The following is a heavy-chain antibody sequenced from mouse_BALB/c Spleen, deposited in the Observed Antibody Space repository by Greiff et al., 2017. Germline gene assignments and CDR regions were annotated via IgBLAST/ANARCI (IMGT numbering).Heavy chain of an antibody. CDR1: GYTFTSYW. CDR3: ASEYDDYGSFAY. J-gene: IGHJ3*01. Sequence: QVQLQQSGAELVKPGASVKMSCKASGYTFTSYWMHWVKQRPGQGLEWIGYINTSTGYTEYNQKFKDKATLTADKSSSTAYMQLSRLTSEDSAVYECASEYDDYGSFAYWGQGTLVTVAA. CDR2: INTSTGYT. D-gene: IGHD2-3*01. V-gene: IGHV1-7*01.